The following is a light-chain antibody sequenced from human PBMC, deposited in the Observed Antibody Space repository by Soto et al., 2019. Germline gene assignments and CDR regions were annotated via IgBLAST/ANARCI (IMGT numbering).Light chain of an antibody. Sequence: IQMTQSPSTLSASVGDRVTITCRASQSVSALLAWYQQKPGKAPKLLIYDASTLESGVPSRFSGSGSGTEFTLTISSLQPDDFATYYCQHYNTYSPWTFGQGTKVDIK. J-gene: IGKJ1*01. V-gene: IGKV1-5*01. CDR2: DAS. CDR3: QHYNTYSPWT. CDR1: QSVSAL.